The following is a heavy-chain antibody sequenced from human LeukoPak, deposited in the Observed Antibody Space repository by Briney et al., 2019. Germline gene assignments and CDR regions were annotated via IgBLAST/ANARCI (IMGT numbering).Heavy chain of an antibody. CDR3: ARGRAGGGPGGPPNSYYGMDV. V-gene: IGHV5-51*01. J-gene: IGHJ6*02. Sequence: GETLKISCKGSGYSFASYWIGWGRQMPGKGLEWMGIIYPGDSDTRYSPSFQGQVTISADKSISTAYLQWSSLKASDTAMYYCARGRAGGGPGGPPNSYYGMDVWGQGTTVTVSS. D-gene: IGHD3-16*01. CDR1: GYSFASYW. CDR2: IYPGDSDT.